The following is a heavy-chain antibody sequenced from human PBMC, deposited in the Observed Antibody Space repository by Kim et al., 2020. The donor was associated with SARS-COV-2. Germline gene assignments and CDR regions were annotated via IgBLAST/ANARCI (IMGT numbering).Heavy chain of an antibody. J-gene: IGHJ4*02. Sequence: GGSLRLSCAASGFTFSSYGMHWVRQAPGKGLEWVAVISYDGSNKYYADSVKGRFTISRDNSKNTLYLQMNSLRAEDTAVYYCAKDRDYIDYWGQGTLVTVSS. CDR3: AKDRDYIDY. CDR2: ISYDGSNK. CDR1: GFTFSSYG. V-gene: IGHV3-30*18.